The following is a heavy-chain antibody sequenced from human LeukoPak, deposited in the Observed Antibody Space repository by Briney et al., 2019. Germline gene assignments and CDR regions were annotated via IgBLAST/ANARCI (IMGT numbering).Heavy chain of an antibody. CDR3: ARGDYYGSGTNWFDP. J-gene: IGHJ5*02. V-gene: IGHV4-38-2*02. CDR2: IYHSGST. D-gene: IGHD3-10*01. Sequence: SETLSLTCTVSGYCISSGYYWGWIRQPPGKGLEWIGSIYHSGSTYYNPSLKSRVTIPVDTSKNQFSLKLSSVTAADTAVYYCARGDYYGSGTNWFDPWGQGTLVTVSS. CDR1: GYCISSGYY.